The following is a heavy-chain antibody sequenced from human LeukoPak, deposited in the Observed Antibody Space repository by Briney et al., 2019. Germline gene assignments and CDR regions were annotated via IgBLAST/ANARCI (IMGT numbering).Heavy chain of an antibody. CDR3: ARAIAVAGLASAGLNFDY. D-gene: IGHD6-19*01. Sequence: KTSETLSLTCTVSGGSISSYYWSWIRQPPGKGLEWIGYIYYSGSTNYNPSLKSRVTISVDTSKNQFSLKLSSVTAADTVVYYCARAIAVAGLASAGLNFDYWGQGTLVTVSS. CDR1: GGSISSYY. CDR2: IYYSGST. J-gene: IGHJ4*02. V-gene: IGHV4-59*01.